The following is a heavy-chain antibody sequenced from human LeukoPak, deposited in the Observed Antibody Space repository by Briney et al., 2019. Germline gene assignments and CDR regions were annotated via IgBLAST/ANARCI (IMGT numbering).Heavy chain of an antibody. V-gene: IGHV3-23*01. J-gene: IGHJ4*02. CDR2: ISAAATHT. CDR3: ANHKDYSASFIHY. Sequence: GALRLSCAASGFNFSGSAMSWVRQAPGQGLEWVSAISAAATHTYYADSLQGRFTISSDNSKNTLYLQMSSLRAEDTAVYYCANHKDYSASFIHYWGQGALVTVSS. CDR1: GFNFSGSA. D-gene: IGHD4-11*01.